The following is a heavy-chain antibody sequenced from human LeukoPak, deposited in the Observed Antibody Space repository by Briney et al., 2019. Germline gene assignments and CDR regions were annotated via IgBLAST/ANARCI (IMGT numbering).Heavy chain of an antibody. CDR3: ARDQGLGGYFDY. Sequence: GGSLRLSCAASGFTFGSYSMNWVRQAPGKGLEWVSSISSSSSYIYYADSVKGRFTISRDNATNSLYLQMNSLRAEDTAVYYCARDQGLGGYFDYWGQGTLVTVSS. D-gene: IGHD3-16*01. V-gene: IGHV3-21*01. J-gene: IGHJ4*02. CDR2: ISSSSSYI. CDR1: GFTFGSYS.